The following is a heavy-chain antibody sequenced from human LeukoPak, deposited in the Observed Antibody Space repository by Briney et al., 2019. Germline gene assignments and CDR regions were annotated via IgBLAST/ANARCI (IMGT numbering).Heavy chain of an antibody. CDR1: VGSFIGYY. V-gene: IGHV4-34*01. CDR3: ARGSSVVPAANAVVLLRAKVVYYMDV. CDR2: INHSGGT. Sequence: PSETLSLTCAVSVGSFIGYYWSWIRQPPGKGRGWIGEINHSGGTNYNPSLKSRVTIAVDTSKNQFSLKLSSVTAADTAVYYCARGSSVVPAANAVVLLRAKVVYYMDVWGKGTTVTVSS. D-gene: IGHD2-2*01. J-gene: IGHJ6*03.